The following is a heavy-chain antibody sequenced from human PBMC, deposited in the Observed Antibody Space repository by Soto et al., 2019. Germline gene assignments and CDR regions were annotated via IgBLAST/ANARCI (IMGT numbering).Heavy chain of an antibody. Sequence: SVKVSCKASGGTFSSYTISWVRQAPGQGLEWMGRIIPILGIANYAQKFQGRVTITADKSTSTAYMELSSLRSEDTAVFYCARDQDVVVVAADYYYGMDVWGQGTTVTVSS. J-gene: IGHJ6*02. CDR2: IIPILGIA. CDR3: ARDQDVVVVAADYYYGMDV. D-gene: IGHD2-15*01. CDR1: GGTFSSYT. V-gene: IGHV1-69*04.